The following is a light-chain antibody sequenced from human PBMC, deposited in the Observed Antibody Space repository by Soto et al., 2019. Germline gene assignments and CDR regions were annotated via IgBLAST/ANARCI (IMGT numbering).Light chain of an antibody. J-gene: IGKJ2*02. CDR1: QSIRTY. CDR2: AAS. Sequence: DIQMTQSPSSLSASVGDRVTISCRASQSIRTYLNWYQQKPGKAPHLLIYAASTLQRGVPSRFSGSGSGTDFTLTISSLQPEDFATYYCQQSSSTPRTFGQGTRLEI. CDR3: QQSSSTPRT. V-gene: IGKV1-39*01.